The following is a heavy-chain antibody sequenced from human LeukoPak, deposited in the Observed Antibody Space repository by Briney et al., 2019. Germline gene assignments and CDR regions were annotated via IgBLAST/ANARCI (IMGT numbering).Heavy chain of an antibody. CDR1: GGSISSYY. CDR3: ARDGRGYCSSTSCYIRDFWFDP. CDR2: IYTSGST. J-gene: IGHJ5*02. D-gene: IGHD2-2*02. V-gene: IGHV4-4*07. Sequence: PSETLSLTCTVSGGSISSYYWSRIRQPAGKGLEWIGRIYTSGSTNYNPSLKSRVTMSVDTSKNQFSLKLSSVTAADTAVYYCARDGRGYCSSTSCYIRDFWFDPWGQGTLVTVSS.